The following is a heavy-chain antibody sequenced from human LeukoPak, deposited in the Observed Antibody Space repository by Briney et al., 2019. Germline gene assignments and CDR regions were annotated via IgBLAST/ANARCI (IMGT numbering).Heavy chain of an antibody. CDR1: GFTFTSYS. J-gene: IGHJ4*02. Sequence: GGSLRLSCAASGFTFTSYSMNWGRQAPGKGLEWVSSISSSSSYIYYADSVKGRFTISRDNAKNSLSLKLNSLRAEDTAVYYCARREFGYGGNLPFDYWGQGTLVTVSS. V-gene: IGHV3-21*01. D-gene: IGHD4-23*01. CDR2: ISSSSSYI. CDR3: ARREFGYGGNLPFDY.